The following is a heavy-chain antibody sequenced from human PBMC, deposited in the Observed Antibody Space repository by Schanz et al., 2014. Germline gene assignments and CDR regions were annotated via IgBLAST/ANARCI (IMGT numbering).Heavy chain of an antibody. CDR3: TTGGRRGYSHYFYGMDV. D-gene: IGHD5-18*01. CDR1: GFTFSNAW. Sequence: EVQLLESGGGLVKPGGSLRLSCAASGFTFSNAWMSWVRQAPGKGLEWVARIKSKADGGTTDYPAPVKGRFIISRDDSKNTLYLQMNSLKTEDTAVYYCTTGGRRGYSHYFYGMDVWGQGTTVTVS. J-gene: IGHJ6*02. CDR2: IKSKADGGTT. V-gene: IGHV3-15*01.